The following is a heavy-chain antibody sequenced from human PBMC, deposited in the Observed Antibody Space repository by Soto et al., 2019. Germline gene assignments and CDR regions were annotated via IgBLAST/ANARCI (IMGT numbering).Heavy chain of an antibody. Sequence: PGGSLRLSCAAPGFSFSSYGMHWVRQAPGKGLEWVALISSDENNKNYAGTVKGRLTISRDNSKSTLYLQMNSLRAEDTAVYYCARPLWRDDYNWGYFDLWGRGTLVTVSS. V-gene: IGHV3-30*03. CDR3: ARPLWRDDYNWGYFDL. D-gene: IGHD4-4*01. CDR2: ISSDENNK. J-gene: IGHJ2*01. CDR1: GFSFSSYG.